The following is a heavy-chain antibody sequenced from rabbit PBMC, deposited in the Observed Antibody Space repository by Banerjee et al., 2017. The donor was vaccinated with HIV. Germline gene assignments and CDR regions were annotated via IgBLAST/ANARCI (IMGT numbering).Heavy chain of an antibody. Sequence: QSLEESGGGLVKPGASLTLTCKASGIDFSSTHHMYWVRQAPGKGLEWIGYINTGDGYTYYASWAKGRFTISKTSSTTVTLQMTSLTAADTATYFCARSGYIGNDFVMYKLWGQGTLVTVS. J-gene: IGHJ3*01. CDR1: GIDFSSTHH. CDR3: ARSGYIGNDFVMYKL. V-gene: IGHV1S40*01. D-gene: IGHD7-1*01. CDR2: INTGDGYT.